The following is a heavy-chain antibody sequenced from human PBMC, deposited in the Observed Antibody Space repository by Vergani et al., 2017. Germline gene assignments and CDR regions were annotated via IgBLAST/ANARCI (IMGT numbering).Heavy chain of an antibody. Sequence: QVQLQESGPGLVKPSETLSLTCTVSGAAIKDFYWSWFRQPPGKGLEWIGYVYYTGSTTYNHSLKSRVTISVDTSNNQFSLRMTSLTAADTAIYYCARDRDLYXRSTTSCHNWFDPWGQGSLVTVSS. CDR2: VYYTGST. V-gene: IGHV4-59*01. J-gene: IGHJ5*02. D-gene: IGHD2/OR15-2a*01. CDR3: ARDRDLYXRSTTSCHNWFDP. CDR1: GAAIKDFY.